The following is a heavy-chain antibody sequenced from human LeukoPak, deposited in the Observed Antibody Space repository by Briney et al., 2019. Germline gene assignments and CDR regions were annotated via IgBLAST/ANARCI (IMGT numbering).Heavy chain of an antibody. CDR2: ISAYNGNT. D-gene: IGHD6-13*01. Sequence: EASVKVSCKASGYTFTSYGISWVRQAPGQGLEWMGWISAYNGNTNYAQKLQGRVTMTTDTFTSTAYMELRSLRSDDTAVYYCARVQLVPPDYYYYYGMDVWGQGTTVTVSS. J-gene: IGHJ6*02. CDR3: ARVQLVPPDYYYYYGMDV. V-gene: IGHV1-18*01. CDR1: GYTFTSYG.